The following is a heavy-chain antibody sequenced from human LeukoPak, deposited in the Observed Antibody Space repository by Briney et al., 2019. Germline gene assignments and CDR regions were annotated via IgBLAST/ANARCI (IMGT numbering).Heavy chain of an antibody. CDR1: GGSISSYY. Sequence: SETLSLTCTVSGGSISSYYWSWIRQPPGKGLEWTGYIYYSGSTNYNPSLKSRVTISVDTSKNQFSLKLSSVTAADTAVYYCARENDRYGRIDYWGQGTQVTVSS. V-gene: IGHV4-59*01. D-gene: IGHD5-18*01. CDR2: IYYSGST. J-gene: IGHJ4*02. CDR3: ARENDRYGRIDY.